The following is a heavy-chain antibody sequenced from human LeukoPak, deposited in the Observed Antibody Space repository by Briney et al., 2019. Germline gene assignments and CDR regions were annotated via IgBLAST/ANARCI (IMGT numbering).Heavy chain of an antibody. D-gene: IGHD3-10*01. J-gene: IGHJ4*02. CDR3: ARQGRRRGYFDY. Sequence: SETLSLTCAVYGGSFSGYYWSWIRQPPGKGLEWIGEINHSGSTNYNPSLKSRVTISVDTSKNQFSLRLSSVTAADTAVYYCARQGRRRGYFDYWGQGTLVTVSS. V-gene: IGHV4-34*01. CDR1: GGSFSGYY. CDR2: INHSGST.